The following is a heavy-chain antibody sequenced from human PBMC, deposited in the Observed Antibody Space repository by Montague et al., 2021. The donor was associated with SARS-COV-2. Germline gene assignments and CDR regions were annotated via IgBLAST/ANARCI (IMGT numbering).Heavy chain of an antibody. Sequence: SLRLSCAASRSTFSSHVMSWFRQAPGKGPEWVSAISNSGVFYADSVKGRFTISRDISKKEVYLQMNSLRAEDTAVYYCVKDLHESTSYYLGSDSWGLGTLVTVSS. V-gene: IGHV3-23*01. D-gene: IGHD3-22*01. CDR2: ISNSGV. CDR3: VKDLHESTSYYLGSDS. J-gene: IGHJ4*02. CDR1: RSTFSSHV.